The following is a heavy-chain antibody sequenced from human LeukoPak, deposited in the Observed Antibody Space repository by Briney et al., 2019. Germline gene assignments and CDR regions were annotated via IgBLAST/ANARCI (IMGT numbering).Heavy chain of an antibody. D-gene: IGHD6-13*01. CDR1: GFTFSSYS. Sequence: GGSLRLSCAASGFTFSSYSMNWVRQAPGKGLEWVSYISSSSSTIYYADSVKGRFTISRDNAKNSLYLQMNSLRDEDTAVYYCSQQLVPYYYGMDVWGQGTTVTVSS. CDR3: SQQLVPYYYGMDV. V-gene: IGHV3-48*02. CDR2: ISSSSSTI. J-gene: IGHJ6*02.